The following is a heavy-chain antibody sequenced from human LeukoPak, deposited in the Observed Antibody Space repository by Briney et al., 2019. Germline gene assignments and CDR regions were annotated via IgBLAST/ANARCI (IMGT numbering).Heavy chain of an antibody. Sequence: SETLSLTCTVSGGSISSSTYYWGWIRQPPGKGLEWIGTIYYRGSTYYNPSLKGQVTISVDTSKNQFSLKLTSVTAADTAVYYCARLGRTYYDFWSGPWGQGTLVTVSS. J-gene: IGHJ5*02. CDR3: ARLGRTYYDFWSGP. D-gene: IGHD3-3*01. CDR1: GGSISSSTYY. CDR2: IYYRGST. V-gene: IGHV4-39*01.